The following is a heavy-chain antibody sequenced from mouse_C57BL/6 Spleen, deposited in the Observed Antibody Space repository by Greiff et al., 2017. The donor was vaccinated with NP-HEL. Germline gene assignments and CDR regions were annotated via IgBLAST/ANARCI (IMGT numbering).Heavy chain of an antibody. CDR3: ARELGAMDY. D-gene: IGHD4-1*01. J-gene: IGHJ4*01. CDR1: GFTFSDYG. Sequence: DVQLVESGGGLVKPGGSLKLSCAASGFTFSDYGIHWVRQAPEKGLEWVAYISSGSSTIYYADTVKGRFTISSDNAKNTLFLQMTSLRSEDTAMYYCARELGAMDYWGQGTSVTVSS. V-gene: IGHV5-17*01. CDR2: ISSGSSTI.